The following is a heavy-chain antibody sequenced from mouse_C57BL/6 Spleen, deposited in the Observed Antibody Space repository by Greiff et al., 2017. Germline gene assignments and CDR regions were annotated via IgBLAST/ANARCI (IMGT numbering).Heavy chain of an antibody. CDR2: ISNGGGST. Sequence: EVQLVESGGGLVQPGGSLKLSCAASGFTFSDYYMYWVRQTPEKRLEWVAYISNGGGSTYYPDTVKGRFTISRDNAKNTLYLQMSRLKSEDTAMYYCARHYGTGYAMDYWGQGTSVTVSS. CDR3: ARHYGTGYAMDY. V-gene: IGHV5-12*01. J-gene: IGHJ4*01. CDR1: GFTFSDYY. D-gene: IGHD1-1*02.